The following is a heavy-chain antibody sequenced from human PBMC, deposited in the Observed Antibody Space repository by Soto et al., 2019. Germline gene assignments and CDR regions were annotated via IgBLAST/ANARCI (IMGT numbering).Heavy chain of an antibody. D-gene: IGHD6-13*01. CDR3: AREVNSSPARGPNWFDP. J-gene: IGHJ5*02. CDR2: TYHSGTT. V-gene: IGHV4-4*02. Sequence: QVQLQESGPGLVQPSGTLSLTCAVSGDSINNSHWWSWVRQTPGKGLEWIGETYHSGTTNYNPSLKTRVTRSIDKSKNHFSLKMNSVTAADTAVYYCAREVNSSPARGPNWFDPWGQGTLVTVSS. CDR1: GDSINNSHW.